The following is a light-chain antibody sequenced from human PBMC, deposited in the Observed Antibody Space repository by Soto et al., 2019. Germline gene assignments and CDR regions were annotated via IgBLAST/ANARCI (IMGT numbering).Light chain of an antibody. V-gene: IGKV4-1*01. Sequence: DIVLTQSPDSLAVSLGERASINCKSSQSVLYSSNNKNYLAWYQQKPGQPPKLLIYWASTGESGVPDRFSGSGSGTDFTLTISSLQAEDVAGYYCQQYYSTPLTFGGGTKVEIK. CDR1: QSVLYSSNNKNY. CDR2: WAS. CDR3: QQYYSTPLT. J-gene: IGKJ4*01.